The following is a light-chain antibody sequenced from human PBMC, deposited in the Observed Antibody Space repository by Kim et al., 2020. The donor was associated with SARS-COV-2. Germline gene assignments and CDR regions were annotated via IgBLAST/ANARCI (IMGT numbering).Light chain of an antibody. CDR1: QHINKY. CDR2: DAS. V-gene: IGKV1-33*01. CDR3: QQYDNLPYT. Sequence: DTQMTQSPSSLSASVGDRVTITCQASQHINKYLNWYQQKPGQAPELLIYDASNLQTGVPSRFSGGGSGTRFTFTISSLQPEDIATYYCQQYDNLPYTFGQGTKLEI. J-gene: IGKJ2*01.